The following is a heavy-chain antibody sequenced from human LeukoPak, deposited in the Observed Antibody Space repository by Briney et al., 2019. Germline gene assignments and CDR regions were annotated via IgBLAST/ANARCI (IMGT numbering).Heavy chain of an antibody. D-gene: IGHD3-3*01. CDR3: ARAYDFWSGYSYYYYYRMDV. CDR1: GYTFTGYY. Sequence: HVASVKVSCKASGYTFTGYYMHWVRQAPGQGLEWMGWINPNSGGTNYAQKFQGRVTMTRDTSISTAYMELSRLRSDDTAVYYCARAYDFWSGYSYYYYYRMDVWGQGTTVTVSS. V-gene: IGHV1-2*02. CDR2: INPNSGGT. J-gene: IGHJ6*02.